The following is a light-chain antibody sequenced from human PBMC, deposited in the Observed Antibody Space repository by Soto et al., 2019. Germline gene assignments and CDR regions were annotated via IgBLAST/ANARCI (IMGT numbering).Light chain of an antibody. CDR3: QQTFTTPHT. CDR2: AAS. J-gene: IGKJ2*01. Sequence: DIRMTQSPSSLSASVGDRVTITCRASQHISVSLNWYQQKPGEAPKLLMYAASTLPSGVPSRFSGSGSGTDFTLTISSLQPGDFASYYCQQTFTTPHTFGQGTKLEI. CDR1: QHISVS. V-gene: IGKV1-39*01.